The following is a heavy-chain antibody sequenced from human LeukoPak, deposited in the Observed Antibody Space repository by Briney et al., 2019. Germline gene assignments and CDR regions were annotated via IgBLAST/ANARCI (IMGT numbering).Heavy chain of an antibody. Sequence: PGGSLRLSRAASGFTGSSNYMSWVRQAPGKGLEWVSIIYSGGSTYYADSVKGRFTISRDNSKNTLYLQMNSLRAEDTAVYYCAIDKGPRSWGSPPDAFDIWGQGTMVTVSS. CDR2: IYSGGST. V-gene: IGHV3-53*01. CDR1: GFTGSSNY. CDR3: AIDKGPRSWGSPPDAFDI. J-gene: IGHJ3*02. D-gene: IGHD3-16*01.